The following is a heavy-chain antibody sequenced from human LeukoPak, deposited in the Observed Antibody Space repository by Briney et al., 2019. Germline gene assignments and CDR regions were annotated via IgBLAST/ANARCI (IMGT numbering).Heavy chain of an antibody. Sequence: PSETLSLTCAVYGGSFSGYYWSWIRQPPGKGLEWIGEINHSGSTNYNPSLKSRVTISVATSKNQFSLKLSSVTAARTPVYYCARGRYYVFWSGYSGYDYWGQGTLVTVSS. V-gene: IGHV4-34*01. CDR1: GGSFSGYY. D-gene: IGHD3-3*01. CDR2: INHSGST. CDR3: ARGRYYVFWSGYSGYDY. J-gene: IGHJ4*02.